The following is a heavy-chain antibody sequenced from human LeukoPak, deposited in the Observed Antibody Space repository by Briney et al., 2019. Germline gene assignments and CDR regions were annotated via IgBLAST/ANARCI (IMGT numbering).Heavy chain of an antibody. D-gene: IGHD3-9*01. V-gene: IGHV3-11*01. CDR3: ARSIGLTGGGVDV. CDR1: GFTFSDYN. Sequence: GGSLRLSCAASGFTFSDYNMSWVRQAPGKGLEWVSYITNGGRTIHHADSVKGRFTSSRDNAKKTLYLQMNSLRAEDTAVYYGARSIGLTGGGVDVWGQGTTVTVSS. J-gene: IGHJ6*02. CDR2: ITNGGRTI.